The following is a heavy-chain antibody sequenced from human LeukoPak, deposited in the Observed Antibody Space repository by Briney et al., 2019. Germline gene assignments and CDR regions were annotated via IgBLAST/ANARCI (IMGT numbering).Heavy chain of an antibody. CDR1: GLTFSDYY. CDR2: ISYDGSNK. Sequence: GGSLRLSCAASGLTFSDYYMHWVRQAPGKGLEWVAVISYDGSNKYYADSVKGRFTISRDNSKNTLYLQMNSLRAEDTAVYYCAKDQYCGGDCWYFDYWGQGTLVTVSS. J-gene: IGHJ4*02. CDR3: AKDQYCGGDCWYFDY. D-gene: IGHD2-21*02. V-gene: IGHV3-30*18.